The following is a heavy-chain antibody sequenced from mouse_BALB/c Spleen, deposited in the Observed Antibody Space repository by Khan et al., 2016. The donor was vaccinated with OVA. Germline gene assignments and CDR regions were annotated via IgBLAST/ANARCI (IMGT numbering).Heavy chain of an antibody. Sequence: QVQLQQSGAELARPGASVKMSCKASGYTFTSYWMHWVKQRPGQGLEWIGYINPSTDYTYYNQNFKDKATLTADKSSNTAYMQLTSRTSEDSAVYYCVNHGSSSAWFTYWGQGTLVTVSA. J-gene: IGHJ3*01. CDR3: VNHGSSSAWFTY. CDR1: GYTFTSYW. D-gene: IGHD1-1*01. CDR2: INPSTDYT. V-gene: IGHV1-4*01.